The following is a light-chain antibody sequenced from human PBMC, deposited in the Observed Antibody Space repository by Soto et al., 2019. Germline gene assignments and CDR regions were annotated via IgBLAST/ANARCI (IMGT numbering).Light chain of an antibody. J-gene: IGKJ3*01. CDR3: QQRSSWPAT. Sequence: EILLAQSPATLSLSPGERATLSCRASQSVNNFLAWYQQKPGQAPSLLIFDASYRASGLPGRFSGSASGTDFPLTISSLEPEDFAVYYCQQRSSWPATFGPGTKVDIK. CDR2: DAS. V-gene: IGKV3-11*01. CDR1: QSVNNF.